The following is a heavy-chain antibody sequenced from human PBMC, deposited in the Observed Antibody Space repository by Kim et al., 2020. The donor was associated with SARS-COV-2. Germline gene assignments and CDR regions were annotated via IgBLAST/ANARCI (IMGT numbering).Heavy chain of an antibody. D-gene: IGHD3-22*01. Sequence: VEGRFSISRDNDKNTLYLHMNSLRPEDTAVYYCARAGDYDRSGYYGFFHRWGQGALVTVSS. J-gene: IGHJ1*01. V-gene: IGHV3-74*01. CDR3: ARAGDYDRSGYYGFFHR.